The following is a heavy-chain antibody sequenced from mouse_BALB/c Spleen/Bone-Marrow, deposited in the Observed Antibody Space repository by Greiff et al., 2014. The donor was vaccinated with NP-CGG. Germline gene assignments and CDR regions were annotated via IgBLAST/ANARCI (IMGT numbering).Heavy chain of an antibody. V-gene: IGHV14-3*02. CDR3: APYYYGSSQFAY. CDR2: IDPANGNT. J-gene: IGHJ3*01. CDR1: GFNIKDTY. Sequence: DVKLQESGAELVKPGASVKLSCTASGFNIKDTYMHWVKQRPEQGLEWSGRIDPANGNTKYDPKFQGKATITADTSSNTAYLQLSSLTSEDTAVYYCAPYYYGSSQFAYWGQGTLVTVSA. D-gene: IGHD1-1*01.